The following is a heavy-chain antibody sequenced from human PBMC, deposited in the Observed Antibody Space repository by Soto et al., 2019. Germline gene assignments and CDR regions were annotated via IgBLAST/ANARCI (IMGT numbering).Heavy chain of an antibody. CDR3: ARQLRYFDWLTSFDY. V-gene: IGHV4-31*03. D-gene: IGHD3-9*01. CDR2: IYYSGST. Sequence: SETLSLTCTVSGGSISSGGYYWSWIRQHPEKGLEWIGYIYYSGSTYYNPSLKSRVTISVDTSKNQFSLKLSSVTAADTAVYYCARQLRYFDWLTSFDYWGQGTLVTVSS. CDR1: GGSISSGGYY. J-gene: IGHJ4*02.